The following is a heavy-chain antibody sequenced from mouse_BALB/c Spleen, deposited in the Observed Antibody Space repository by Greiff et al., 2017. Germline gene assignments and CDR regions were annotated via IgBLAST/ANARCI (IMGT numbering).Heavy chain of an antibody. V-gene: IGHV1-14*01. J-gene: IGHJ4*01. Sequence: VQLQQSGPELVKPGASVKMTCKASGYTFTSYVMHWVKQKPGQGLEWIGYINPYNDGTKYNEKFKGKATLTSDKSSSTAYMELSSLTSEDSAVYYCARSTTATYYAMDYWGQGTSVTVSS. CDR1: GYTFTSYV. CDR3: ARSTTATYYAMDY. D-gene: IGHD1-2*01. CDR2: INPYNDGT.